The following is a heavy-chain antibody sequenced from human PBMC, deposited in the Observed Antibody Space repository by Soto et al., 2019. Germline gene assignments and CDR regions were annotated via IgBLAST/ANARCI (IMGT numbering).Heavy chain of an antibody. Sequence: QVQLVESGGGVVQPGRSLRLSCAASGFTFSSYGMHWVRQAPGKGLEWVAVIWYDGSNKYYADSVKGRFTISRDNSKNTLYLQMNSLRAEDTAVYYCARDLSRFYGDYPNWFDPWGQGTLVTVSS. D-gene: IGHD4-17*01. CDR3: ARDLSRFYGDYPNWFDP. CDR2: IWYDGSNK. V-gene: IGHV3-33*01. CDR1: GFTFSSYG. J-gene: IGHJ5*02.